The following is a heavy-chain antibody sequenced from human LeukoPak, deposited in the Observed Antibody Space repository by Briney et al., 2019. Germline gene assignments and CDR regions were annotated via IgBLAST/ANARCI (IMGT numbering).Heavy chain of an antibody. CDR3: ARDLWVHYYYYYMDV. J-gene: IGHJ6*03. CDR2: IYYSGST. CDR1: GGSISSGDYY. D-gene: IGHD1-1*01. Sequence: SETLSLTCTVSGGSISSGDYYWSWIRQPPGKGLEWIGYIYYSGSTYYNPSLKSRVTISVDTSKNQFSLKLSSVTAADTAAYYCARDLWVHYYYYYMDVWGKGTTVTVSS. V-gene: IGHV4-30-4*08.